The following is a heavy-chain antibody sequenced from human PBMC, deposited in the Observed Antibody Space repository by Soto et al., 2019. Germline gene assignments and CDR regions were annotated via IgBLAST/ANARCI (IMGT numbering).Heavy chain of an antibody. D-gene: IGHD2-2*01. J-gene: IGHJ4*01. V-gene: IGHV1-18*01. CDR1: GYTFNTYY. CDR3: ARDTSNYFDF. CDR2: ISTYNGNT. Sequence: ASVKVSCKTSGYTFNTYYISWLRQAPGQGLEWIGWISTYNGNTNYAPKFQGRITMTTDTSTSTAYMELRSLRSDDTALYFCARDTSNYFDFWG.